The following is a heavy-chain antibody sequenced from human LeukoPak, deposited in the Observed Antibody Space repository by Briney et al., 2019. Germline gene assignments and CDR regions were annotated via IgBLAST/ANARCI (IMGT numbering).Heavy chain of an antibody. CDR1: GGSLSGYY. Sequence: SETLSLTCAVYGGSLSGYYWSWLRQPPGKGMEWIGEIKHSGSTNYNPSLKCRVTISVYTSKNQFSLKLSSVTAADTAVYYWARGLRRASSSTTQPAQNWFDLWGQGTLVTVSS. CDR3: ARGLRRASSSTTQPAQNWFDL. D-gene: IGHD2-2*01. J-gene: IGHJ5*02. V-gene: IGHV4-34*01. CDR2: IKHSGST.